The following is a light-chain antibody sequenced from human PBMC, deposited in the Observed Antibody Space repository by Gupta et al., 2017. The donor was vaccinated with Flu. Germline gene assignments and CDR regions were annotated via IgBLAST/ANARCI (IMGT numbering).Light chain of an antibody. CDR1: QSVSSSY. CDR3: QHYGSSPYT. J-gene: IGKJ2*01. CDR2: GAS. Sequence: GTLSLSPGERATLSCRASQSVSSSYLAWYQQNPGQAPRLLIYGASSRATGIPDRFSGSGSGTDFTLTISRLEPEDFAMYYCQHYGSSPYTFGQGTKLEIK. V-gene: IGKV3-20*01.